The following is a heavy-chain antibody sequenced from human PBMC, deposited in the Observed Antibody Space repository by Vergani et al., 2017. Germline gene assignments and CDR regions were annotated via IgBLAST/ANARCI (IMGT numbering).Heavy chain of an antibody. V-gene: IGHV3-53*01. CDR1: GFTVSSNY. J-gene: IGHJ5*01. Sequence: VQLVESGGGVVQPGGSLRLSCAASGFTVSSNYMSWVRQAPGKGLEWVSVIYSGGSTYYADSVKGRFTISRDNAKNSLYLQMNSLRAEDTAVYYCAREKVGYSSGWFDYWGQGTLVTVSS. CDR3: AREKVGYSSGWFDY. CDR2: IYSGGST. D-gene: IGHD6-19*01.